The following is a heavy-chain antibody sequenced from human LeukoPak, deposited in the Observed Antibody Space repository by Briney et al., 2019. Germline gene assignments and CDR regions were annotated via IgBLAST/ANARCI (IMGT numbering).Heavy chain of an antibody. D-gene: IGHD5-24*01. Sequence: GGSLRLSCAASGFTFSSYGMHWVRQAPGKGLEWVAVIWYDGSNKYYADSVKGRFTISRDNSKNTRYLQMNSLRAEDTAIYYCTRVGYIDEGIDYWGQGTLVTVSS. J-gene: IGHJ4*02. CDR2: IWYDGSNK. V-gene: IGHV3-33*01. CDR3: TRVGYIDEGIDY. CDR1: GFTFSSYG.